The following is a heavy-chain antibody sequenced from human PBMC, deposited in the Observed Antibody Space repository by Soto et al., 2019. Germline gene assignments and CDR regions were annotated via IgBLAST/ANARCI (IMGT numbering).Heavy chain of an antibody. D-gene: IGHD2-2*01. J-gene: IGHJ4*02. CDR2: ISGSGGST. CDR1: GFTFSSYA. V-gene: IGHV3-23*01. Sequence: PGGSLRLSCAASGFTFSSYAMSWVRQAPGKGLEWVSAISGSGGSTYYADSVKGRFTISRDNSKNTLYLQMNSLRAEDTAVYYCAKRPSYCSSTSCFFGGFDDWGQGTLVTVSS. CDR3: AKRPSYCSSTSCFFGGFDD.